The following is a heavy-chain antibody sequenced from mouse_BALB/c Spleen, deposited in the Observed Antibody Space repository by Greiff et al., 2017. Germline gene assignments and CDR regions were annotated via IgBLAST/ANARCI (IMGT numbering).Heavy chain of an antibody. J-gene: IGHJ2*01. Sequence: VKVVESGPGLVAPSQSLSITCTVSGFSLTSYGVHWVRQPPGKGLEWLGVIWAGGSTNYNSALMSRLSISKDNSKSQVFLKMNSLQTDDTAMYYCARDGGLRRYFDYWGQGTTLTVSS. CDR3: ARDGGLRRYFDY. D-gene: IGHD2-2*01. CDR2: IWAGGST. V-gene: IGHV2-9*02. CDR1: GFSLTSYG.